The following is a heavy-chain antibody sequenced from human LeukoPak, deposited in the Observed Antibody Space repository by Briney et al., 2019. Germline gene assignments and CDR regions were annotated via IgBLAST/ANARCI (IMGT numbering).Heavy chain of an antibody. CDR2: ISGSGGST. Sequence: GGSLRLSCAASGFTFSSYAMSWVRQAPGKGLEWVSAISGSGGSTYYADSVKGRFTISRDNSKNTLYLQMNSLRAEDTAVYYCAKGTLGVVGAKLFDYWGQGTLVTVSS. CDR3: AKGTLGVVGAKLFDY. V-gene: IGHV3-23*01. D-gene: IGHD1-26*01. CDR1: GFTFSSYA. J-gene: IGHJ4*02.